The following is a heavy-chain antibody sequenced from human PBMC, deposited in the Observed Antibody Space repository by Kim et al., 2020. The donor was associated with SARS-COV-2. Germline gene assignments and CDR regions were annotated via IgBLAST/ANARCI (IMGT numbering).Heavy chain of an antibody. J-gene: IGHJ3*02. V-gene: IGHV3-73*01. CDR1: GFTFSGSA. CDR3: TSVPGTTSAFWDALDI. CDR2: IRSKANSYAT. Sequence: GGSLRLSCAASGFTFSGSAMHWVRQASGKGLEWVGRIRSKANSYATTDTASVKGRFTISRDDSKSTAYLQMNSLKTEDTAAYYCTSVPGTTSAFWDALDIWGQGTMVTVSS. D-gene: IGHD1-1*01.